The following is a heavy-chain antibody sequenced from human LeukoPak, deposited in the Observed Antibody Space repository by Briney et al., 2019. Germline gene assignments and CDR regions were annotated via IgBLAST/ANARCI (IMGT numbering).Heavy chain of an antibody. J-gene: IGHJ4*02. V-gene: IGHV4-30-4*08. D-gene: IGHD5-18*01. Sequence: SETLSLTFTVSGGSISSYYWSWIRQPPGKGLEWIGYIYYSGSTYYNPSLKSRVTISVDTSKNQFSLKLSSVTAADTAVYYCARARYTAMASRDFDYWGQGTLVTVSS. CDR1: GGSISSYY. CDR3: ARARYTAMASRDFDY. CDR2: IYYSGST.